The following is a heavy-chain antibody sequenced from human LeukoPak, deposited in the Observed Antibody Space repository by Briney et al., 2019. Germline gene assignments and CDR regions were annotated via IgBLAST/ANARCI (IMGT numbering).Heavy chain of an antibody. Sequence: SETLSLTCTVSGGSISSSSYYWGWIRQPPGKGLEWIGSIYYSGSTYYNPSLKSRVTISVDTSKNQFSLKLSSVTAADTAVYYCARIRRYYYGSGSYLDYWGQGTLVTVSS. J-gene: IGHJ4*02. V-gene: IGHV4-39*01. CDR2: IYYSGST. CDR3: ARIRRYYYGSGSYLDY. D-gene: IGHD3-10*01. CDR1: GGSISSSSYY.